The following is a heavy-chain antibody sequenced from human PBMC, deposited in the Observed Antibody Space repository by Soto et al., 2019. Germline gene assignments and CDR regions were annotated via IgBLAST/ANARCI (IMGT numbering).Heavy chain of an antibody. CDR3: SRGRRTAVTIDY. D-gene: IGHD4-17*01. CDR2: INHRGST. Sequence: SETLSLTCAVYGGSFSGYYWSWIRQPPGKGLEWIGEINHRGSTNYNPSLKSRVTISVDTSKNQYSLKLSSVTAADTAVYYCSRGRRTAVTIDYWGQGTLVTVSS. CDR1: GGSFSGYY. J-gene: IGHJ4*02. V-gene: IGHV4-34*01.